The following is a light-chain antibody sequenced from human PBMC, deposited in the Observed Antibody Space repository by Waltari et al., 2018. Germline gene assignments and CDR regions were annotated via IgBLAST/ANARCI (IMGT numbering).Light chain of an antibody. J-gene: IGLJ6*01. V-gene: IGLV4-69*01. Sequence: QVVLTQSPSASASLGASVKLTCTLSSGPTTYAIAWHQKQPEKGPRFLMNLNSDGSHNKDDGIPDRFSGSSSGAERYLISSSVQSEDEADYYCQAWGTGIPKVFGSGTKVTVL. CDR1: SGPTTYA. CDR2: LNSDGSH. CDR3: QAWGTGIPKV.